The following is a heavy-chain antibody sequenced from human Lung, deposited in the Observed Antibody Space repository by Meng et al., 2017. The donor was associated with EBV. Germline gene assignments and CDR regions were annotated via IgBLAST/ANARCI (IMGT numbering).Heavy chain of an antibody. CDR1: GGTFTSHA. Sequence: QVQLVQSGAGVKKPGSSVKVSCKASGGTFTSHAISWVRQAPGQGLEWVGGIDPIFGAPHYAQKFQGRVTVAADESRSSAFMELSSLRSEDTAVFYCVFREYGDFDYWGQGTLVTVSS. CDR3: VFREYGDFDY. J-gene: IGHJ4*02. CDR2: IDPIFGAP. V-gene: IGHV1-69*01. D-gene: IGHD3-10*02.